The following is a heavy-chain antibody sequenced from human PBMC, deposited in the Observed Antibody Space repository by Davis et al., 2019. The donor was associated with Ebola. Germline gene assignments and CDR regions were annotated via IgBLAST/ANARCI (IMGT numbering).Heavy chain of an antibody. CDR3: AADLRRSAFDI. CDR1: AFTFTSSA. V-gene: IGHV1-58*01. Sequence: SVKVSCKASAFTFTSSAVQWVRQARGQRLEWIGWIVVGSGNTNYAQKFQERVTITRDMSTSTAYMELSSLRSEDTAVYYCAADLRRSAFDIWGQGTMVTVSS. CDR2: IVVGSGNT. J-gene: IGHJ3*02. D-gene: IGHD2-15*01.